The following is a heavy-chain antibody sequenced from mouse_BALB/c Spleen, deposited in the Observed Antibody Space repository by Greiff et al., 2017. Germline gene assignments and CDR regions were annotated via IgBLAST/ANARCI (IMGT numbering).Heavy chain of an antibody. Sequence: EVKLVESGGGLVKPGGSLKLSCAASGFTFSDYYMYWVRQTPEKRLEWVATISDGGSYTYYPDSVKGRFTISRDNAKNNLYLQMSSLKSEDTAMYYCARDRRDGYSAWFAYWGQGTLVTVSA. V-gene: IGHV5-4*02. CDR1: GFTFSDYY. CDR3: ARDRRDGYSAWFAY. CDR2: ISDGGSYT. J-gene: IGHJ3*01. D-gene: IGHD2-3*01.